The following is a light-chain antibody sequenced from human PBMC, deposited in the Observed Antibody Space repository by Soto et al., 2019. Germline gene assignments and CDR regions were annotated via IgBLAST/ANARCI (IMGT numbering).Light chain of an antibody. CDR3: CSYAGRYTWV. J-gene: IGLJ1*01. CDR2: DVS. CDR1: SSNVGGYNF. Sequence: QSVLTQPRSVSGSPGQSVTISRTGTSSNVGGYNFVSWYQQHPGKAPKLMIYDVSKRPSGVPDRFSGSKSGNTASLTSSGLQAEYEAHYYCCSYAGRYTWVFGTGTKLSVL. V-gene: IGLV2-11*01.